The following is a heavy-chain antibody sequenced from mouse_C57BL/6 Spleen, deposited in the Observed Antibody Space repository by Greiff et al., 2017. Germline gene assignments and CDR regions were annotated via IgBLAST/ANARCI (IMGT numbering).Heavy chain of an antibody. CDR3: ARTYSNYPYAMDY. D-gene: IGHD2-5*01. CDR2: IYPGSGST. V-gene: IGHV1-55*01. Sequence: VQLQQPGAELVKPGASVKMSCKASGYTFTSYWITWVKQRPGQGLEWIGDIYPGSGSTNYNEKFKSKATLTVDTSSSTAYMQLSSLTSEDSAVYYCARTYSNYPYAMDYWGQGTSVTVSS. CDR1: GYTFTSYW. J-gene: IGHJ4*01.